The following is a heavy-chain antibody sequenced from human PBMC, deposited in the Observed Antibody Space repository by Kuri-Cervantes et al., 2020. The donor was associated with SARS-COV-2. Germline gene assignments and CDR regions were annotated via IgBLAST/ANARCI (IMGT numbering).Heavy chain of an antibody. CDR3: AREEGVPA. J-gene: IGHJ5*02. CDR2: IIPILGIA. D-gene: IGHD2-2*01. CDR1: GGTFSSYA. Sequence: SVKVSCKASGGTFSSYAISWVRQAPGQGLEWMGGIIPILGIANYAQKFQGRVAMTTDTSTSTAYMELRSLRSDDTAVYYCAREEGVPAWGQGTLVTVSS. V-gene: IGHV1-69*10.